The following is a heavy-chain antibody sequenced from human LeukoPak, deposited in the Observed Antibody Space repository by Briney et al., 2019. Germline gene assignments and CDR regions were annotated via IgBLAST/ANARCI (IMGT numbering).Heavy chain of an antibody. Sequence: SETLSLTCTVSGGSISRYYWSWIRQPAGKGLQWIGRIYGSGSTTYNPSLKSRLTMSVDTSKNQFSLKLSSMTAADTAIYYCARDSGTTGEVKFDPWGQGTLVTVSS. D-gene: IGHD3-10*01. CDR2: IYGSGST. V-gene: IGHV4-4*07. CDR3: ARDSGTTGEVKFDP. J-gene: IGHJ5*02. CDR1: GGSISRYY.